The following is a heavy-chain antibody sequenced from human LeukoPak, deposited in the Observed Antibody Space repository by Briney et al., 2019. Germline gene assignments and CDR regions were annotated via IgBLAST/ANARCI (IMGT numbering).Heavy chain of an antibody. CDR3: ARVRIAAAGTRFDY. CDR2: IYTSGST. D-gene: IGHD6-13*01. Sequence: SETLSLTCAVYGGSFSGYYWSWIRQPAGKGLEWIGRIYTSGSTNYNPSLKSRVTMSVDTSKNQFSLKLSSVTAADTAVYYCARVRIAAAGTRFDYWGQGTLVTVSS. J-gene: IGHJ4*02. CDR1: GGSFSGYY. V-gene: IGHV4-59*10.